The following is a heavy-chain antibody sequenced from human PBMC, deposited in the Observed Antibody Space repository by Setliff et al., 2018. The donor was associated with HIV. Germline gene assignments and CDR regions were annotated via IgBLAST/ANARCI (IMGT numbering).Heavy chain of an antibody. D-gene: IGHD3-16*01. CDR2: IYYSGST. V-gene: IGHV4-59*11. J-gene: IGHJ5*02. Sequence: SETLSLTCTVSGGSISSHYWSWIRQPPGKGLEWIGSIYYSGSTYYNPSLKSRVTISVDRSKNQFSLKLSSVTAADTAVYYCARDRLSAFDPWGQGTLVTVSS. CDR1: GGSISSHY. CDR3: ARDRLSAFDP.